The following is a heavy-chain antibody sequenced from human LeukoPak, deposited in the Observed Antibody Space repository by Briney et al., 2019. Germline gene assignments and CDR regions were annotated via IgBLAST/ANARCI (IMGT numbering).Heavy chain of an antibody. J-gene: IGHJ5*02. CDR2: IYYSGST. CDR3: GRVYCSGGGCYSDALVWFDP. Sequence: PSETLSLTCTVSGGSISSGGYYWSWIRQHPGKGLEWIVYIYYSGSTYYNPSLKSRVTISVDTSKNQFSLKLSSVTAADTAVYYCGRVYCSGGGCYSDALVWFDPWGQGTLVTVSS. D-gene: IGHD2-15*01. CDR1: GGSISSGGYY. V-gene: IGHV4-31*03.